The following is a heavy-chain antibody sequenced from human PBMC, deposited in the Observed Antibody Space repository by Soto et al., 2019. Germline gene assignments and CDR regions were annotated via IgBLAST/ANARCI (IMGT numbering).Heavy chain of an antibody. D-gene: IGHD1-7*01. J-gene: IGHJ4*02. CDR3: AKDRRAGGNYGFYSDF. V-gene: IGHV3-23*01. CDR1: RFTFSSYG. Sequence: PGGSLRLSXAASRFTFSSYGMTWVRQAPGKGLEWVSFSSATGAGTYYADSVKGRFTISRDNSKNTLYLQMTSLRADDTAVYYCAKDRRAGGNYGFYSDFWGQGALVTVSS. CDR2: SSATGAGT.